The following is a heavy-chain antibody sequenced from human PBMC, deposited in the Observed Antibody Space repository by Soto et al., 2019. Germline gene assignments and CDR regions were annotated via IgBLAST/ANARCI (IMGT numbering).Heavy chain of an antibody. Sequence: ASVKVSCKASGYTFTTYDINWVRQAPGQGVEWQGWMDPNSGSTGYAQNFQGRITMTRNISRNTAHMELSSLQSEDTAVYYCARERKFDFWRKGLDVWGQGTTVTVSS. CDR1: GYTFTTYD. CDR3: ARERKFDFWRKGLDV. J-gene: IGHJ6*02. V-gene: IGHV1-8*01. D-gene: IGHD3-3*01. CDR2: MDPNSGST.